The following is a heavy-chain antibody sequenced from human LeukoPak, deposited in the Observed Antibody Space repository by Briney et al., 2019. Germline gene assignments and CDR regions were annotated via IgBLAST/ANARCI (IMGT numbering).Heavy chain of an antibody. J-gene: IGHJ3*02. Sequence: PSETLSLTCAVYGGSFSGYYWSWIRQPPGKGLEWIGEINHSGSTNYNPSLKSRVTISVDTSKNQFSLKLSSVTAADTAVYYCARGPVLLWFGGEAHDAFDIWGQGTMVTVSS. CDR3: ARGPVLLWFGGEAHDAFDI. CDR2: INHSGST. CDR1: GGSFSGYY. V-gene: IGHV4-34*01. D-gene: IGHD3-10*01.